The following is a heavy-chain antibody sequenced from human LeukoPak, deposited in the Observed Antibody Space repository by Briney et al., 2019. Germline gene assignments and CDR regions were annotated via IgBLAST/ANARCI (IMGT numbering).Heavy chain of an antibody. CDR3: ARVTVGATADYFDS. Sequence: TGGSLRLSCAASGFTFSTYSMSWVRQAPGRGLEWISYISGGSGTIYFADSVKGRFTISRDNARNSLYLQLDSLRAEDTAVYFCARVTVGATADYFDSWGQGTLVTVSS. CDR2: ISGGSGTI. J-gene: IGHJ4*02. V-gene: IGHV3-48*01. D-gene: IGHD1-26*01. CDR1: GFTFSTYS.